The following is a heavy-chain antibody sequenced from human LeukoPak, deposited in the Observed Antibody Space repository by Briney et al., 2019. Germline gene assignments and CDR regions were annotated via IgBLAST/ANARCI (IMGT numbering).Heavy chain of an antibody. Sequence: SETLSLTCAVSGYSISRGYYAGWIRQPPGKGLEWIGTIYQSGTTYYNPSLKSRVTISVDTSKNQFSLKLSSVTAADTAVYYCARQVGYYEAFDIWGQGTMVTVSS. D-gene: IGHD1-26*01. CDR1: GYSISRGYY. J-gene: IGHJ3*02. CDR3: ARQVGYYEAFDI. V-gene: IGHV4-38-2*01. CDR2: IYQSGTT.